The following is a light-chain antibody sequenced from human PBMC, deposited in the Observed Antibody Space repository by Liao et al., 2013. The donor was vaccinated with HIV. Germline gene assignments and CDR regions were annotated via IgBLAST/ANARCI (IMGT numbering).Light chain of an antibody. J-gene: IGLJ2*01. Sequence: SYVLTQPPSVSVAPGKTASITCGGDNIESKSVHWCQQKPGQAPVMVIYYDSDRPSGIPERFSGSNSGNTATLTVSRVEAGDEADYFCQVWDSRTDGFGGGTKLTV. CDR1: NIESKS. CDR3: QVWDSRTDG. CDR2: YDS. V-gene: IGLV3-21*04.